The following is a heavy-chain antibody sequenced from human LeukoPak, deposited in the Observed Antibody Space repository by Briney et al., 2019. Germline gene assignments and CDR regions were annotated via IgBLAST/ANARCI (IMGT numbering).Heavy chain of an antibody. J-gene: IGHJ4*02. CDR3: AKGLRLVIAVAGNGADY. Sequence: GGSLRLSCAASGFTFISYAMSWVRQAPGKGLEWVSAISGSGGSTYYADSVKGRFTISRDNSKNTLYLQMNSLRAEDTAVYYCAKGLRLVIAVAGNGADYWGQGTLVTVSS. CDR1: GFTFISYA. V-gene: IGHV3-23*01. D-gene: IGHD6-19*01. CDR2: ISGSGGST.